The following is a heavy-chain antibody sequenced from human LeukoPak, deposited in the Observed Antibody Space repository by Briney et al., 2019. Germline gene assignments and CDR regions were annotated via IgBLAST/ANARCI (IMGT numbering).Heavy chain of an antibody. J-gene: IGHJ6*02. Sequence: SETLSLTCTVSGGSISSSSSYWGWIRQPPGKGLQWIGSIYYSGSTYYNPSLKSRVTISVDTSKNQFSLKLSSVTAADTAVYYCARGGRVHGSGSYRTFYYYYGMDVWGQGTTVTVSS. CDR1: GGSISSSSSY. CDR2: IYYSGST. D-gene: IGHD3-10*01. CDR3: ARGGRVHGSGSYRTFYYYYGMDV. V-gene: IGHV4-39*07.